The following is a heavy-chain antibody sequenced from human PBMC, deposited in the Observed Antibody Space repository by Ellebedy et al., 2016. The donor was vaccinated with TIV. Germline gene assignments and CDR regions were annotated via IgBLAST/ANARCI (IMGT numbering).Heavy chain of an antibody. D-gene: IGHD6-6*01. CDR2: IVGDGSDT. V-gene: IGHV3-74*01. CDR1: GFSFSGYW. Sequence: GESLKISCAASGFSFSGYWMHWVRQAPGKGLLWVSRIVGDGSDTKYAESVKGRFTISRDNAKNSLYLQMNSLRAEDTAVYYCASEYSSSSHWGYWGQGTLVTVSS. CDR3: ASEYSSSSHWGY. J-gene: IGHJ4*02.